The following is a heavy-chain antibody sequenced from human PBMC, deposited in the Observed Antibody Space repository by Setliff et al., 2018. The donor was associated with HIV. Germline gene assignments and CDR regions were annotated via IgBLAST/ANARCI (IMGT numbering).Heavy chain of an antibody. CDR1: GYTFTSYY. J-gene: IGHJ4*02. D-gene: IGHD2-15*01. Sequence: ASVKVSCKASGYTFTSYYMQWVRQAPGQGPEWMGIINPRSGTTTYAQKFQGRVSMTRDTSTSTVYMELSSLRSEDTAVYYCARGPIDDSRYFDYWGQGTLVTVSS. CDR2: INPRSGTT. CDR3: ARGPIDDSRYFDY. V-gene: IGHV1-46*01.